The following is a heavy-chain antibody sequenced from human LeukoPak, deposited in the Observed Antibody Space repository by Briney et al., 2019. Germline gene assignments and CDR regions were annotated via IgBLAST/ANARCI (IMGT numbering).Heavy chain of an antibody. CDR1: GYTFTGYH. V-gene: IGHV1-2*06. D-gene: IGHD2-2*01. J-gene: IGHJ5*02. CDR3: AREGYCSSTSCLEGDNWFDP. Sequence: GASVKVSCKASGYTFTGYHMHWVRQAPGQGLEWMGRINPNSGGTNYAQKFQGRVTMTRDTSISTAYMELSRLRSDDTAVYYCAREGYCSSTSCLEGDNWFDPWGQGTLVTVSS. CDR2: INPNSGGT.